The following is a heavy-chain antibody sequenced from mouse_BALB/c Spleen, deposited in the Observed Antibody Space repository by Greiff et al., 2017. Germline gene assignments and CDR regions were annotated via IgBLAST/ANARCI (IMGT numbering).Heavy chain of an antibody. V-gene: IGHV5-17*02. J-gene: IGHJ4*01. D-gene: IGHD2-4*01. CDR3: AREGIYDDYDDDMDY. CDR2: ISSGSSTI. CDR1: GFTFSSFG. Sequence: EVMLVESGGGLVQPGGSRKLSCAASGFTFSSFGMHWVRQAPEKGLEWVAYISSGSSTIYYADTVKGRFTISRDNPKNTLFLQMTSLRSEDTAMYDGAREGIYDDYDDDMDYWGQGTSVTVSS.